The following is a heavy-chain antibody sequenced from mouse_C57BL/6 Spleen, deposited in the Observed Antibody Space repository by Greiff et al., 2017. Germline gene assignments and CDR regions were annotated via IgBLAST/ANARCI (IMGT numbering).Heavy chain of an antibody. CDR3: ARAVLRDYFDY. CDR1: GFNIKNTY. J-gene: IGHJ2*01. Sequence: EVKLMESVAELVRPGASVKLSCTASGFNIKNTYMHWVKQRPEQGLEWIGRIDPANGNTKYAPKFQGKATITADTSSNPASLRLSSLASEDTAIYCCARAVLRDYFDYWGQGTTLTVSS. D-gene: IGHD1-1*01. V-gene: IGHV14-3*01. CDR2: IDPANGNT.